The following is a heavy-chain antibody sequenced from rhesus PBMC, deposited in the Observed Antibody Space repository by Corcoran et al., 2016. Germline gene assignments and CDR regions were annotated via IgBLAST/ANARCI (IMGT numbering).Heavy chain of an antibody. Sequence: QVQLQESGPGVVKPSETLSLTCGVSGGSIRDSYRWSWIRQSPAEGLKWIGFIYVSTTTTDNNPSLKIEVIISKDTSKHQCSLNLFAVTAADTALYYCVRATYTRKRWDRFDVWGPRVLVTVSA. V-gene: IGHV4S10*01. CDR2: IYVSTTTT. D-gene: IGHD3-9*01. CDR3: VRATYTRKRWDRFDV. J-gene: IGHJ5-1*01. CDR1: GGSIRDSYR.